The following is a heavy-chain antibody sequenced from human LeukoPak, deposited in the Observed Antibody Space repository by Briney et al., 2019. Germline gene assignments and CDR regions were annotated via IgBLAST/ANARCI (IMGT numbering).Heavy chain of an antibody. J-gene: IGHJ3*02. CDR3: ARGLSRYYDSSAFDI. D-gene: IGHD3-22*01. V-gene: IGHV4-61*08. Sequence: TLSLTCTVSGGSISSGDYYWSWIRQPPGKGLEWIGYIYYTGSTNYNPSLRSRVTISVDTSKKQFSLKLSSVTAADTAVYYCARGLSRYYDSSAFDIWGQGTMVTVSS. CDR2: IYYTGST. CDR1: GGSISSGDYY.